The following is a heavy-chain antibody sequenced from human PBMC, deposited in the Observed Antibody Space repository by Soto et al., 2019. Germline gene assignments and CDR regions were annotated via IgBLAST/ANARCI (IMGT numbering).Heavy chain of an antibody. D-gene: IGHD6-13*01. CDR2: FYYSGST. Sequence: PSETLSLTCSVSGGSISSYYWSWIRQPPGQGLEWIGLFYYSGSTHYNPSLKSRVTISVDTSKNQFSLKLSSVTAADTAVYYCAREGEAAAAGSLNWFDPWGQGTLVTVSS. V-gene: IGHV4-59*01. J-gene: IGHJ5*02. CDR3: AREGEAAAAGSLNWFDP. CDR1: GGSISSYY.